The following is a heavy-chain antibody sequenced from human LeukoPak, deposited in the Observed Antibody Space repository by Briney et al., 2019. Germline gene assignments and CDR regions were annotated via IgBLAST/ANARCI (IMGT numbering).Heavy chain of an antibody. CDR1: GFTFDDYA. CDR2: ISWNSGSI. D-gene: IGHD5-12*01. J-gene: IGHJ4*02. CDR3: ARMRLQFRPAWAPLFDY. V-gene: IGHV3-9*01. Sequence: AGGSLRLSCAASGFTFDDYAMHWVRQAPGKGLEWVSGISWNSGSIGYADSAKGRFTISRDNAKNSLYLQMNSLRAEDTAVYYCARMRLQFRPAWAPLFDYWGQGTLVTVSS.